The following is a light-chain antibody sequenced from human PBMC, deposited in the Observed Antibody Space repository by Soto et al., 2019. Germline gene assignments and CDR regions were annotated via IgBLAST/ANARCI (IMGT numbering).Light chain of an antibody. J-gene: IGKJ5*01. CDR3: QHYHNLPIT. V-gene: IGKV1-33*01. CDR1: QDIGDS. CDR2: AAS. Sequence: DIQMTQSPSSLSASVVDRVTLTCQASQDIGDSLNWYQQKPGKAPKVLIFAASNLEVGASSRFSGSGSGTHFTLTISSLQPEDLATYFCQHYHNLPITFGQGTRLEIK.